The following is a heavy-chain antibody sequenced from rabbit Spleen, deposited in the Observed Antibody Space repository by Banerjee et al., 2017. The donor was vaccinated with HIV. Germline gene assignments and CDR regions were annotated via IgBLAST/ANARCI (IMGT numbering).Heavy chain of an antibody. D-gene: IGHD1-1*01. Sequence: QEQLVESGGGLVKPGASLTLTCIASGVPFSGSSYICWVRQAPGKGLEWIACIGAGVSYSTYYATWAKGRFTISKTSSTTVTLQMTSLTAADTATYFCARDSATSFSSYGMDLWGQGTLVTVS. CDR2: IGAGVSYST. CDR1: GVPFSGSSY. J-gene: IGHJ6*01. CDR3: ARDSATSFSSYGMDL. V-gene: IGHV1S45*01.